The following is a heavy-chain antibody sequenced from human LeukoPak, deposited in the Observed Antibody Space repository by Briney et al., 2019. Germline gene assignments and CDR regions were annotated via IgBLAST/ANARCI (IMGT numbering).Heavy chain of an antibody. D-gene: IGHD2-2*01. CDR2: IRDDGSDK. CDR1: GFTFRNYG. Sequence: GGSLRLSCAASGFTFRNYGIHWVRQAPGKGLEWVAFIRDDGSDKYYADSVKGRFTISRDNSKNTLYLQMNSLRAEDTAVYYCAKAYCSSTSCYPHWFDPWGQGTLVTVSS. J-gene: IGHJ5*02. V-gene: IGHV3-30*02. CDR3: AKAYCSSTSCYPHWFDP.